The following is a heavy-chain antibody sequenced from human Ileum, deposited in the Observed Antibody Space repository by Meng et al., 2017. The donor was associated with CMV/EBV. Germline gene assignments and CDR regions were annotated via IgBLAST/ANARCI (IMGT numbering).Heavy chain of an antibody. D-gene: IGHD2-2*01. J-gene: IGHJ4*02. CDR2: ITYDGSNK. CDR3: ARVCLWCSNTCCYFDY. V-gene: IGHV3-30-3*01. CDR1: GFTFSGYA. Sequence: GGSLRLSCAASGFTFSGYAMHWVRQPPGKGLEWVAVITYDGSNKYYADSVKGRFTISRDNSKNTLYLQMNSLRAEDTAVYYCARVCLWCSNTCCYFDYWGQGTLVTVSS.